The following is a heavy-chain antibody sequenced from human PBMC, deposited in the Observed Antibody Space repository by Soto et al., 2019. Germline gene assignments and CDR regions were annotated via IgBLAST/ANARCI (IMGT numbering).Heavy chain of an antibody. D-gene: IGHD6-13*01. Sequence: QVQLVQSGAEVKKPGASVKVSCKASGYTFTSYGISWVRQAPGQGLEWMGWISAYNGNTNYAQKLQGRVTMTTDTYTSTAYMELRSLRSDDTAVYYCAREMFGIAAAGTRVYYYFDYWGQGTLVTVSS. V-gene: IGHV1-18*01. CDR2: ISAYNGNT. CDR3: AREMFGIAAAGTRVYYYFDY. CDR1: GYTFTSYG. J-gene: IGHJ4*02.